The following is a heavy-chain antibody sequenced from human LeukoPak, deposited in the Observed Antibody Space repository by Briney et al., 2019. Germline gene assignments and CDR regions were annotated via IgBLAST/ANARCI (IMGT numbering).Heavy chain of an antibody. Sequence: ASVKVSCKTSGYSFTDYYIHWVRQAPGQGLEWMGWINPKNGNTNYAQKLQGRVTMTTDTSTSTAYMELRSLRSDDTAVYYCARSKDYFNWFDPWGQGTLVTVSS. J-gene: IGHJ5*02. V-gene: IGHV1-18*04. CDR3: ARSKDYFNWFDP. CDR2: INPKNGNT. CDR1: GYSFTDYY. D-gene: IGHD3-10*01.